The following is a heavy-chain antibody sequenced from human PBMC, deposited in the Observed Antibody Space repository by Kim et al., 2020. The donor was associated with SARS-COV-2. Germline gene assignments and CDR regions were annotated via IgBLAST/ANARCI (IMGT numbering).Heavy chain of an antibody. CDR3: ARVSPVVVPATPILDAFDI. D-gene: IGHD2-2*01. CDR1: GGSFSGYY. CDR2: INHSGST. Sequence: SETLSLTCAVYGGSFSGYYWSWIRQPPGKGLEWIGEINHSGSTNYNPSLKSRVTISVDTSKNQFSLKLSSVTAADTAVYYCARVSPVVVPATPILDAFDIWGQGTMVTVSS. V-gene: IGHV4-34*01. J-gene: IGHJ3*02.